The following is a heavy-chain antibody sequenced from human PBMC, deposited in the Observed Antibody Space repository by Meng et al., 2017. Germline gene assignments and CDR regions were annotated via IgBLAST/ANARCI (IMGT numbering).Heavy chain of an antibody. CDR3: ATICSYGHLYYYYYYGMDV. V-gene: IGHV1-2*06. Sequence: ASVKVSCKASGYTFTGYYMHWVRQAPGQGLEWMGRINPNSGGTNYAQKFQGRVTMTRDTSISTAYRELSRLRSDDTAVYYCATICSYGHLYYYYYYGMDVWGQGTTVTVSS. CDR2: INPNSGGT. J-gene: IGHJ6*01. D-gene: IGHD5-18*01. CDR1: GYTFTGYY.